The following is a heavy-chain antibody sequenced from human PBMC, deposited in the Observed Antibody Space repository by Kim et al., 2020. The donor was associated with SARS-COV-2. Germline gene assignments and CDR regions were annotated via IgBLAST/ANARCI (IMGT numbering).Heavy chain of an antibody. CDR1: GGSISSSSYY. V-gene: IGHV4-39*01. CDR2: IYYSGST. D-gene: IGHD2-2*02. CDR3: ARHIGYCSSTSCYIYYYWFDP. J-gene: IGHJ5*02. Sequence: SETLSLTCTVSGGSISSSSYYWGWIRQPPGKGLEWIGSIYYSGSTYYNPSLKSRVTISVDTSKNQFSLKLSSVTAADTAVYYCARHIGYCSSTSCYIYYYWFDPWGQGTLVTVSS.